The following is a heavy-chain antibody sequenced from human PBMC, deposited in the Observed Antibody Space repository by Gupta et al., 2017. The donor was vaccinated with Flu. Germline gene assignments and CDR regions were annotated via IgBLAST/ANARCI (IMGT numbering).Heavy chain of an antibody. CDR3: ARAPHSGDSGSYFDP. D-gene: IGHD1-26*01. CDR2: IIPIFLTS. V-gene: IGHV1-69*06. J-gene: IGHJ5*02. CDR1: GGIFDPFG. Sequence: QVQLVQSGPDVTKPASSLTVPCTSSGGIFDPFGVSWVRQAPGQGLECKGGIIPIFLTSNYAQKFQGRVTISADKATSTTYLELRSLKSEDTAVYFCARAPHSGDSGSYFDPWGQGTQGTVSS.